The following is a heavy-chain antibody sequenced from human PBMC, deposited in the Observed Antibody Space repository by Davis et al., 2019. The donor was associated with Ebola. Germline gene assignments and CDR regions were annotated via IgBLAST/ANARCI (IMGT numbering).Heavy chain of an antibody. D-gene: IGHD2-2*01. CDR1: GLSFSTYW. CDR3: ARGGRDIVVLRSSDYFDY. Sequence: ESLKIPCAAPGLSFSTYWMSRVRQPPDKGLEFVANINQGGSVKNYVDSVKGRFTISRDNAKNSLYLQMNSLRAEDTAVYYCARGGRDIVVLRSSDYFDYWGQGTLVTVSS. V-gene: IGHV3-7*01. J-gene: IGHJ4*02. CDR2: INQGGSVK.